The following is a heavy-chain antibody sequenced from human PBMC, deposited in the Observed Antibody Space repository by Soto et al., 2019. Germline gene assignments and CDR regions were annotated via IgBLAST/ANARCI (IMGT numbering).Heavy chain of an antibody. Sequence: PVGSLRLSCASSVFTFSNAWMTCVRHSPGKWLEWLGRIKSKTDGGTTDYAAPVKGRFTISSDDSKNTLYLQMNSLRTADTALYYCTTEGSCGGGCYWAFSIWGQGTMVIVSS. V-gene: IGHV3-15*01. CDR3: TTEGSCGGGCYWAFSI. CDR1: VFTFSNAW. D-gene: IGHD2-21*02. CDR2: IKSKTDGGTT. J-gene: IGHJ3*02.